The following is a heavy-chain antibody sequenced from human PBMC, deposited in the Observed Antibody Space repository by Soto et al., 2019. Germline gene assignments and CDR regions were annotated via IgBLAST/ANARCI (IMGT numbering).Heavy chain of an antibody. CDR1: GFTFTSYG. D-gene: IGHD6-13*01. CDR2: VSAYNGNT. J-gene: IGHJ4*02. Sequence: QVQLVQSGAEVKKPGASMKVSCKASGFTFTSYGISWVRQAPGQGLEWMGWVSAYNGNTHYAQKLQGRVTMTTDTSTTTAYVELRTLRSDDTAVYYCSRGASSWQPHEDYWGQGTLVTVSS. V-gene: IGHV1-18*01. CDR3: SRGASSWQPHEDY.